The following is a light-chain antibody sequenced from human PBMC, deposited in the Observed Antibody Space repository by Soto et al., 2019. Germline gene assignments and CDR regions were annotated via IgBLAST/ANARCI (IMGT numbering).Light chain of an antibody. CDR3: QQYDIWWRLT. CDR2: GAA. V-gene: IGKV3-20*01. CDR1: QSVSSSY. Sequence: EIVLTQSPGTLSLSPVERATLSCMASQSVSSSYLAWYQQKPGQAPRRLIFGAARRATGIPDRFSGSGSGTEFNLTISSLLDADVAVYFYQQYDIWWRLTFGGGTKVDIK. J-gene: IGKJ4*01.